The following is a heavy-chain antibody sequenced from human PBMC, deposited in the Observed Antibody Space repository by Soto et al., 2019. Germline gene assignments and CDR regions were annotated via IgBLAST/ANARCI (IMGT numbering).Heavy chain of an antibody. D-gene: IGHD2-2*01. Sequence: SETLSLTCAVYGGSFSGYYLSWIRQPPGKGLEWIGEINHSGSTNYNPSLKSRVTISVDTSKNQFSLKLSSVTAADTAVYYCARGYQPIVVVPAAPGKIDYFDYWGQGTLVTVSS. V-gene: IGHV4-34*01. CDR2: INHSGST. J-gene: IGHJ4*02. CDR1: GGSFSGYY. CDR3: ARGYQPIVVVPAAPGKIDYFDY.